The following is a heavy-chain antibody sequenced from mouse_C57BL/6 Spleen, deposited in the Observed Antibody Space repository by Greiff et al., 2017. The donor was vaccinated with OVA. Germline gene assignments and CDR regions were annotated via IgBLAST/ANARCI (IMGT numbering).Heavy chain of an antibody. CDR1: GYTFTDYE. CDR3: TRGEVTRYYFDY. J-gene: IGHJ2*01. D-gene: IGHD2-1*01. V-gene: IGHV1-15*01. Sequence: VQVVESGAELVRPGASVTLSCKASGYTFTDYEMHWVKQTPVHGLEWIGAIDPETGGTAYNQKFKGKAILTADKSSSTAYMELRSLTSEDSAVYYCTRGEVTRYYFDYWGQGTTLTVSA. CDR2: IDPETGGT.